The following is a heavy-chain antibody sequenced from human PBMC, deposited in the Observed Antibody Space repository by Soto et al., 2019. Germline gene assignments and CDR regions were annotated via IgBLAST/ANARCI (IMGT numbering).Heavy chain of an antibody. V-gene: IGHV3-30-3*01. CDR2: MSPYGNNQ. CDR1: GFTFRIYA. Sequence: QVQLVESGGGVVQSGGSLRLSCAAPGFTFRIYALHWVRQGPSKGLEGVAVMSPYGNNQHYAESVKGRFTISKDTSKSTLYLQMTSLRPDYTAVYYCATGANFYYDTSRYWGQGTLVTVSS. J-gene: IGHJ4*02. CDR3: ATGANFYYDTSRY. D-gene: IGHD3-22*01.